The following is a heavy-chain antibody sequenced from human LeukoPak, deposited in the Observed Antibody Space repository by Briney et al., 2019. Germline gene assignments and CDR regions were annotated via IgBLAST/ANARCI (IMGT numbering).Heavy chain of an antibody. CDR3: ARVAPREGFDY. CDR2: IWYDGSNK. J-gene: IGHJ4*01. Sequence: EWVAVIWYDGSNKYYADSVKGRFTISRDNSKNTLYLQMNSLRAEDTAVYYCARVAPREGFDYWGQEPWSPSPQ. V-gene: IGHV3-33*01.